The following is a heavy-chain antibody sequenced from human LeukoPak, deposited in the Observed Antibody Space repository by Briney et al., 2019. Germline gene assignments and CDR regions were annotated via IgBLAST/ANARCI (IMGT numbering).Heavy chain of an antibody. D-gene: IGHD3-22*01. V-gene: IGHV4-4*07. J-gene: IGHJ4*02. CDR2: VYTSGSA. CDR1: GGSIGSYY. CDR3: REARGSSGYYSDFDY. Sequence: KPGESLCLTCAVSGGSIGSYYWSWIRQPAGEGLEWIGRVYTSGSANYNPSLKSRITMSVDTSKNQFSLKLTSVTAADTAVYCAREARGSSGYYSDFDYWGQGILVTVSS.